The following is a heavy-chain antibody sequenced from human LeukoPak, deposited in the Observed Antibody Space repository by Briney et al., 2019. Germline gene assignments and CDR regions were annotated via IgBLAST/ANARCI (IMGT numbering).Heavy chain of an antibody. V-gene: IGHV3-30-3*01. Sequence: GGSLRLSCAASGFTFSSYAMHWVRQAPGKGLEWVAVISYDGSNKYYADSVKGRFTISRDNSKNTLYLQMNSLRAEDTAVYYCAKEGTVVTPWSVHDAFDIWGQGTMVTVSS. CDR3: AKEGTVVTPWSVHDAFDI. CDR1: GFTFSSYA. J-gene: IGHJ3*02. D-gene: IGHD4-23*01. CDR2: ISYDGSNK.